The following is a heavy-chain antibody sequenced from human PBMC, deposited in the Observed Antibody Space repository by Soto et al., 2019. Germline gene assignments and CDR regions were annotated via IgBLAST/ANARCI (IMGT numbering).Heavy chain of an antibody. D-gene: IGHD7-27*01. CDR2: IYYSGAT. J-gene: IGHJ4*02. V-gene: IGHV4-31*02. CDR1: GDSMATGGHY. Sequence: QVHLQESGPGLVRPSETLSLSCSVSGDSMATGGHYYNWIRHLPGKGLEWIGYIYYSGATHYSPSLRPRATISIDTSKNQFSLGLISVTAADTALYVCARDKDLEPTVWGYWGQGIQVTVSS. CDR3: ARDKDLEPTVWGY.